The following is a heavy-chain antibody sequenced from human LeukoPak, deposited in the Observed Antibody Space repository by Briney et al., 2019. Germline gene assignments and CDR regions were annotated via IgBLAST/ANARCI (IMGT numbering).Heavy chain of an antibody. CDR2: INAGNGNT. CDR3: ARVLRFLEWLLDP. V-gene: IGHV1/OR15-3*02. J-gene: IGHJ5*02. CDR1: GYTFTGYY. Sequence: ASVKVSCKASGYTFTGYYMHWVRQAPGQGLEWMGWINAGNGNTKYSQKFQGRVTITTDESTSTAYMELSSLRSEDTAVYYCARVLRFLEWLLDPWGQGTLVTVSS. D-gene: IGHD3-3*01.